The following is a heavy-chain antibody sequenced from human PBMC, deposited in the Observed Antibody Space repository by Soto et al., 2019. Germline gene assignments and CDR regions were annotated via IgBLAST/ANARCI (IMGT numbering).Heavy chain of an antibody. J-gene: IGHJ4*01. CDR1: GFTFSKYA. D-gene: IGHD2-15*01. CDR2: ITSDGDST. V-gene: IGHV3-64D*06. CDR3: VKGNQLLRYYFEF. Sequence: GSLRLSCSVSGFTFSKYAMHWVRQAPGKGLEYVSGITSDGDSTWHADSVKDRFTISRDNSKNTLFLQMSSLRVEDTAIYFCVKGNQLLRYYFEFWGPGTLVTVSS.